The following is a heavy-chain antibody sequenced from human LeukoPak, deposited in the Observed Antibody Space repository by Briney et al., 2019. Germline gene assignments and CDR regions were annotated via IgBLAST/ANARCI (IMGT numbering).Heavy chain of an antibody. Sequence: GRSLRLSCAASGFTFSSYAMHWVRQAPGKGLEWVAVISYDGSNKYYADSVKGRFTISRDNSKNTLYLQMNSLRAEDTAVYYCARGALVPAAKRQTDAFDIWGQGTMVTVSS. J-gene: IGHJ3*02. CDR1: GFTFSSYA. D-gene: IGHD2-2*01. CDR3: ARGALVPAAKRQTDAFDI. V-gene: IGHV3-30-3*01. CDR2: ISYDGSNK.